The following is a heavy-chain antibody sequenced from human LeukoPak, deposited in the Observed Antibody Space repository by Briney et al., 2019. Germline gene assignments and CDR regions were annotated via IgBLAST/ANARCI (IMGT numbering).Heavy chain of an antibody. D-gene: IGHD2-2*01. J-gene: IGHJ5*02. CDR1: GGSISSYY. CDR3: ARLKTVVPAASNWFDP. CDR2: IYYSGST. V-gene: IGHV4-59*12. Sequence: SETLSLTCTVSGGSISSYYWSWIRQPPGKGLEWIGYIYYSGSTNYNPSLKSRVTISVDTSKNQFSLKLSSVTAADTAVYYCARLKTVVPAASNWFDPWGQGTLVTVSS.